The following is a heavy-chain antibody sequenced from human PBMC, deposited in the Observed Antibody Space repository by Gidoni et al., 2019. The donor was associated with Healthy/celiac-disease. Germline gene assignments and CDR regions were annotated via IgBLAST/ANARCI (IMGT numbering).Heavy chain of an antibody. Sequence: EVQLLESGGGLVQPGGSLRLSCAASGFTFSSYAMSWVRQAPGKGLEWVSAISGSGGRTYYADYVKGRFTISRDNSKNTLYLQMNSLRAEDTAVYYCAKDLVVPAAHLDYWGQGTLVTVSS. V-gene: IGHV3-23*01. CDR2: ISGSGGRT. CDR1: GFTFSSYA. J-gene: IGHJ4*02. D-gene: IGHD2-2*01. CDR3: AKDLVVPAAHLDY.